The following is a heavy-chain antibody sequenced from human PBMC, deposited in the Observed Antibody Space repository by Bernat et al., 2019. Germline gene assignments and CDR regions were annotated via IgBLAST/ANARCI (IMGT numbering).Heavy chain of an antibody. V-gene: IGHV1-18*01. Sequence: QVQLVQSGAEVKKPGASVKVSCKASGYTFTNYGIAWVRQAPGQGLEWMGWIRTYNGDTKYAQKFQDRVTMTSDTSTSTAYLELRSLGSDYTAVYFCARDPSRSSWVEYDFDFWGQGALVTVSS. CDR2: IRTYNGDT. D-gene: IGHD6-13*01. J-gene: IGHJ4*02. CDR1: GYTFTNYG. CDR3: ARDPSRSSWVEYDFDF.